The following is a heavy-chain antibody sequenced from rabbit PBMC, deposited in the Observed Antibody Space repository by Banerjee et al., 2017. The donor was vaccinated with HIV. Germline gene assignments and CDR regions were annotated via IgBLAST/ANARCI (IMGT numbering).Heavy chain of an antibody. J-gene: IGHJ4*01. CDR1: GFSFSNKAV. V-gene: IGHV1S45*01. Sequence: QEQLVESGGGLVQPGGSLKLSCTASGFSFSNKAVMCWVRQAPGKGLEWIACINAVTGKAVYASWAKGRFTFSKTSSTTVTLQMTGLTVADTATYFCARTTGYIGAGSYDLWGPGTLVTVS. CDR3: ARTTGYIGAGSYDL. CDR2: INAVTGKA. D-gene: IGHD7-1*01.